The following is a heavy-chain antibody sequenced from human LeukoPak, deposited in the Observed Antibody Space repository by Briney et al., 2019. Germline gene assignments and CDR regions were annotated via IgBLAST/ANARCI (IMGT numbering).Heavy chain of an antibody. V-gene: IGHV1-18*01. CDR3: ARIAVAGTWGQAEYFQH. CDR1: GYTFTSYG. D-gene: IGHD6-19*01. J-gene: IGHJ1*01. Sequence: ASVKVSCKASGYTFTSYGISWVRQAPGQGLEWMGWISAYNGNTNYAQKLQGRVTMTTDTSTSTAYMELRSLRSDDTAVYYCARIAVAGTWGQAEYFQHWGQGTLVTVSS. CDR2: ISAYNGNT.